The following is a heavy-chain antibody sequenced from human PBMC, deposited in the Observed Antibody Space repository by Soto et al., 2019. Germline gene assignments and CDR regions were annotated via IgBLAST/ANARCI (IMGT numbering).Heavy chain of an antibody. V-gene: IGHV1-8*01. CDR3: ARLRRYSSSLDH. CDR1: GYTFTSYD. D-gene: IGHD6-13*01. J-gene: IGHJ5*02. CDR2: MNPNSGNT. Sequence: GASLKVSSKAAGYTFTSYDINWVRQATGQGLEWMGWMNPNSGNTGYAQKFQGRVTMTRNTSISTAYMELSSLRSEDTAVYYCARLRRYSSSLDHWCQGTLVTVSS.